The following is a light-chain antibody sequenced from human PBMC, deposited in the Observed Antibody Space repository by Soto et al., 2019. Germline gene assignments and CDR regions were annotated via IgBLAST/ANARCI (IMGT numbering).Light chain of an antibody. CDR2: DTS. V-gene: IGKV1-33*01. CDR1: QDTKHY. CDR3: QQYDNLPIT. Sequence: DIKMTQSPSSLSASVGDRVTITCQARQDTKHYLNWYQQKPGKAPNLLIYDTSVLETGVPSRFSGSGSGTDFTFTISSLQPEDIATYYCQQYDNLPITFGQGTRLEIK. J-gene: IGKJ5*01.